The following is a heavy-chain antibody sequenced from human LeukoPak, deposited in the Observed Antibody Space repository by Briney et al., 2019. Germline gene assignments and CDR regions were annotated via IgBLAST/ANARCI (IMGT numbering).Heavy chain of an antibody. D-gene: IGHD6-25*01. Sequence: ASVKVSCKAFGYTFTGYYMHWVRQAPGQGLEWMGWINPNSGGTNYAQKFQGRVTMTRDTSISTAYMELSRLRSDDTAVYYCARVKRIAAVFDYWGQGTLVTVSS. CDR1: GYTFTGYY. CDR3: ARVKRIAAVFDY. V-gene: IGHV1-2*02. J-gene: IGHJ4*02. CDR2: INPNSGGT.